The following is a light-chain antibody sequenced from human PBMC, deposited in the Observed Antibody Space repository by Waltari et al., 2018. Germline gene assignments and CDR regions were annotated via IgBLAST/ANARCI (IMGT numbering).Light chain of an antibody. CDR1: NFGSKS. CDR2: DDS. J-gene: IGLJ1*01. Sequence: SYVLTQPPSVSVAPGQTARITCGGNNFGSKSVHWYQQRPGQAPVLVVYDDSDRPCGSPWRFSGSNSGTTSTLTISRVEAGDEADYYCQVWAGSSDHPGVFGSGTKVTVL. V-gene: IGLV3-21*02. CDR3: QVWAGSSDHPGV.